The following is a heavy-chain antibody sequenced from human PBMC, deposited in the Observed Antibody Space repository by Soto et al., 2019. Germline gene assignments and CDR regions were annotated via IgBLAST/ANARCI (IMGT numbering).Heavy chain of an antibody. V-gene: IGHV1-69*02. CDR1: GGTFSSYT. CDR3: ASGYSHARHYYYMDV. Sequence: QVQLVQSGAEVKKPGSSVKVSCKASGGTFSSYTISWVRQAPGQGLEWMGRVIPILGIANYAQKFQARVTITADKSTSTAYMELSSLRSEDTAVYYCASGYSHARHYYYMDVWGKGTTVTVSS. CDR2: VIPILGIA. J-gene: IGHJ6*03. D-gene: IGHD5-18*01.